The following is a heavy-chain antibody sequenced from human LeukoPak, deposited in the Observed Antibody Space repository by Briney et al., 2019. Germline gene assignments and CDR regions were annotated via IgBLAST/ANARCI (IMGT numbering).Heavy chain of an antibody. V-gene: IGHV3-23*01. J-gene: IGHJ4*02. D-gene: IGHD3-10*01. Sequence: GGSLRLSCAASGFTFSSYGMSWVRQAPGKGLEWVSAIGGSGGSTYYADSVKGRFTISRDNSKNTLYLEVISLTDEDTAVYYCAKDDAWLRYGEWSQGTLVTVSS. CDR1: GFTFSSYG. CDR2: IGGSGGST. CDR3: AKDDAWLRYGE.